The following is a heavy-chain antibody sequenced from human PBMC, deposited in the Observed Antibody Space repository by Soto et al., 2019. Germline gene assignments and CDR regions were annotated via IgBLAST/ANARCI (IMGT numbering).Heavy chain of an antibody. CDR2: ISSSSSTI. J-gene: IGHJ4*02. Sequence: GGSLRLSCAASGFTFSSYAMHWARQAPGKGLEWVSYISSSSSTIYYADSVKGRFTISRDNAKNSLYLQMNSLRDEDTAVYYCARDYDFWSGLHFDYWGQGTLVTVSS. D-gene: IGHD3-3*01. CDR1: GFTFSSYA. V-gene: IGHV3-48*02. CDR3: ARDYDFWSGLHFDY.